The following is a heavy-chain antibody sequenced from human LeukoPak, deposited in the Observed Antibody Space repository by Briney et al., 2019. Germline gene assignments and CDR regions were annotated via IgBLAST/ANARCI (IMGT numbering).Heavy chain of an antibody. J-gene: IGHJ4*02. D-gene: IGHD2-2*01. CDR3: ARAGYCSSTSCYANPYPNIDY. CDR1: GDSVSSNSAA. CDR2: TYYRSKWYN. Sequence: SQTLSLTCAISGDSVSSNSAAWNWIRQSPSRGLEWLGRTYYRSKWYNDYAVSVKSRITINPDTSKNQFPLQLNSVTPEDTAVYYCARAGYCSSTSCYANPYPNIDYWGQGTLVTVSS. V-gene: IGHV6-1*01.